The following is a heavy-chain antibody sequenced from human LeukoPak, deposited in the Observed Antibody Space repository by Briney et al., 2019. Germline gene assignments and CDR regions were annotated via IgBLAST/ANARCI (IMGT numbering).Heavy chain of an antibody. D-gene: IGHD3-10*01. Sequence: PSETLSLTCTVSGGSISSGSYYWSWIRQPAGKGLEWVGRIYTSGSTNYNPSLKSRVTISVDTSKNQFSLKLSSVTAADAAVYYCARDVSRGYFDYWGQGTLVTVSS. J-gene: IGHJ4*02. V-gene: IGHV4-61*02. CDR3: ARDVSRGYFDY. CDR1: GGSISSGSYY. CDR2: IYTSGST.